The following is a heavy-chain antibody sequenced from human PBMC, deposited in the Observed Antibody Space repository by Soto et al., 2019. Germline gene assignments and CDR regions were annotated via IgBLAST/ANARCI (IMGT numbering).Heavy chain of an antibody. CDR1: GASTVSHYH. V-gene: IGHV4-31*02. CDR2: IFNSGTA. Sequence: QVQLQESGPGLVKPSQTLSLTCSVSGASTVSHYHWTWIRQPPGKGLEWMGYIFNSGTAFYNPSLTSRLSISMDTSGNHFSLELRSVTAADTAVYYCASALGPTTGLDYWGQGTLVTVSS. CDR3: ASALGPTTGLDY. J-gene: IGHJ4*02. D-gene: IGHD1-26*01.